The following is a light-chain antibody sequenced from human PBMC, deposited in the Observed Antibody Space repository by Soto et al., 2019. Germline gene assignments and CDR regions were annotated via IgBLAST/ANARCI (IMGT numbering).Light chain of an antibody. CDR1: QSISSY. J-gene: IGKJ2*01. Sequence: DIQMTQSPSSLSASVGDRVTITCRASQSISSYLNWYQQKPGKAPKLLIYAASGLQSGVPSRFSASGSGTDFTLSISILQPEDFATYFCQQSYRIPQTLGQGTKLEIK. CDR3: QQSYRIPQT. CDR2: AAS. V-gene: IGKV1-39*01.